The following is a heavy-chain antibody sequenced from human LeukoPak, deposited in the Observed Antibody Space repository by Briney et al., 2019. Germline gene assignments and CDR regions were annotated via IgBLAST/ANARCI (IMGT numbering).Heavy chain of an antibody. CDR2: INHSGST. Sequence: PSETLSLTCAVYGGSFSGYYWSWIHQPPGKGLEWIGEINHSGSTNYNPSLKSRVTISIDTSKNQFSLELSSVTAADTAVYYCARGRGSTGYFQHWGQGTLVTVSS. V-gene: IGHV4-34*01. D-gene: IGHD1-26*01. CDR3: ARGRGSTGYFQH. CDR1: GGSFSGYY. J-gene: IGHJ1*01.